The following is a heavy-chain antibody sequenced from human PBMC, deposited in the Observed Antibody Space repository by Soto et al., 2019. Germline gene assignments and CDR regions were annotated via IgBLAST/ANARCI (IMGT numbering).Heavy chain of an antibody. CDR1: GGTFSSYT. CDR3: ARDLIAAAGTDWFDP. J-gene: IGHJ5*02. D-gene: IGHD6-13*01. CDR2: IIPILGIA. V-gene: IGHV1-69*04. Sequence: SVKVSCKASGGTFSSYTISWVRQAPGQGLEWMGRIIPILGIANYAQKFQGRVTITADKSTSTAYMELSSLRSEDTAVYYCARDLIAAAGTDWFDPWGQGTLVTVSS.